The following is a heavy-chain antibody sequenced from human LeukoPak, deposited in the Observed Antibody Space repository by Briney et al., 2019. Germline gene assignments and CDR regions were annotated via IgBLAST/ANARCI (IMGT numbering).Heavy chain of an antibody. CDR1: GYTFTTYS. Sequence: GASVKVSCKASGYTFTTYSMHWVRQAPGQRLEWMGWINVGNGNTKYSQKFQGRVTITRDTFASTAYMELSSLRSEDTAVYYCARGPAGYTYGPGNDYWGQGTLVTVSS. J-gene: IGHJ4*02. V-gene: IGHV1-3*01. CDR3: ARGPAGYTYGPGNDY. D-gene: IGHD5-18*01. CDR2: INVGNGNT.